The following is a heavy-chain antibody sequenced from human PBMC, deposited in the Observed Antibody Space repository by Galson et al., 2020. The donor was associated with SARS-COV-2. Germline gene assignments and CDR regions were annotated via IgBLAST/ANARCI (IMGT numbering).Heavy chain of an antibody. CDR1: GFTFSSYW. V-gene: IGHV3-7*01. J-gene: IGHJ6*02. CDR3: ARDLLVAVAKYYYYGMDV. Sequence: GGSLRLSCAASGFTFSSYWMSWVRQAPGKGLEWVANIKQDGSEKYYVDSVKGRFTISRDNAKNSLYLQMNSLRAEDTAVYYCARDLLVAVAKYYYYGMDVWGQGTTVTVSS. CDR2: IKQDGSEK. D-gene: IGHD6-19*01.